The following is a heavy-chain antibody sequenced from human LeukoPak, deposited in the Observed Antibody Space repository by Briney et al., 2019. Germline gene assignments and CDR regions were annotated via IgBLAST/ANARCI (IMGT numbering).Heavy chain of an antibody. J-gene: IGHJ4*02. V-gene: IGHV1-69*13. D-gene: IGHD3-22*01. Sequence: ASVKVSCKASGGTFSSYAISWVRQAPGQGLEWMGGIIPIFGTANYAQKFQGRVTITADESTSTAYMELSSLRSEDTAVYYCARGSTYYYDSSGYYYLDYWGQGTLVTVSS. CDR3: ARGSTYYYDSSGYYYLDY. CDR1: GGTFSSYA. CDR2: IIPIFGTA.